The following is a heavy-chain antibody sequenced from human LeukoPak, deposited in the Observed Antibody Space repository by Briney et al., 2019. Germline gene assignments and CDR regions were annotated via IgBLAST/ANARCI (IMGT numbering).Heavy chain of an antibody. CDR2: ISSSSSYI. CDR3: ATVIMVSNDYEEVAEYFQH. J-gene: IGHJ1*01. CDR1: GFSFSTLS. V-gene: IGHV3-21*01. Sequence: GGSLRLSCAASGFSFSTLSMNWVRQAPGKGLEWVSCISSSSSYIYYADSVKGRFTISRDNAKNSLYLQMNSLRAEDTAIYYCATVIMVSNDYEEVAEYFQHWGQGTLVTVSS. D-gene: IGHD4-17*01.